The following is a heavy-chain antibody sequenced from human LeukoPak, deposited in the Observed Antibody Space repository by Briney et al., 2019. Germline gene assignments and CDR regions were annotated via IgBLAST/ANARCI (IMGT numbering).Heavy chain of an antibody. Sequence: ASVKVPCKASGYTFTSYYMHWLRQAPGQGLEWMGIINPSGGSTSYAQKFQGRVTMTRDTSTSTVYMELSSLRSEDTAVYFCARRGTIFGVVSSFDYWGQGTLVTVSS. CDR1: GYTFTSYY. V-gene: IGHV1-46*01. J-gene: IGHJ4*02. CDR2: INPSGGST. D-gene: IGHD3-3*01. CDR3: ARRGTIFGVVSSFDY.